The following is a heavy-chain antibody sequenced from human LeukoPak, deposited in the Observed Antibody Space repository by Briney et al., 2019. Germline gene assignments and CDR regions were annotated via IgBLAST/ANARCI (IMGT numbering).Heavy chain of an antibody. CDR3: ASESRAFLLFGY. D-gene: IGHD2-2*01. Sequence: PSGTLSLTPGDSGGSHRGTNWWTGVRQPPGQGLEWIGEISLAGQTNYNPSLNGRVTMSLDKSSNQLSLHLTSVTAADTATYYCASESRAFLLFGYWGQGTLVIVSS. CDR1: GGSHRGTNW. CDR2: ISLAGQT. V-gene: IGHV4-4*02. J-gene: IGHJ4*02.